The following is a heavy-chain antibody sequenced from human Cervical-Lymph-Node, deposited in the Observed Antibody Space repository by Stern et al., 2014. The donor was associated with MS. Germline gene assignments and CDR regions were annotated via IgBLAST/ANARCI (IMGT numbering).Heavy chain of an antibody. D-gene: IGHD6-6*01. J-gene: IGHJ4*02. V-gene: IGHV3-33*01. CDR1: GFTFSSYG. CDR3: ARGDSSSPLEY. Sequence: VQLVESGGGVVQPGRSLRLSCAASGFTFSSYGMHWVRQTPGKGLEWVAVTWYDGSNKYYADYVKGRFTISRDNSENALYLQMNSLRAEDTAVYYCARGDSSSPLEYWGQGTLVTVSS. CDR2: TWYDGSNK.